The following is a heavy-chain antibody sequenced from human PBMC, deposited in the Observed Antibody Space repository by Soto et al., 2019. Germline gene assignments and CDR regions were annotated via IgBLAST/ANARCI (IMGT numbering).Heavy chain of an antibody. D-gene: IGHD3-9*01. V-gene: IGHV3-74*03. CDR1: GFTFSSSW. CDR2: ISRDGSST. CDR3: ARASRHGAGYGSDY. J-gene: IGHJ4*02. Sequence: GGSLRLSCAASGFTFSSSWMYWVRQVPGKGLEWVSRISRDGSSTTYADSVKGRFTVSRDTATNTLYLEMNSLRAEDTVEYYCARASRHGAGYGSDYWGRGTPVAVYS.